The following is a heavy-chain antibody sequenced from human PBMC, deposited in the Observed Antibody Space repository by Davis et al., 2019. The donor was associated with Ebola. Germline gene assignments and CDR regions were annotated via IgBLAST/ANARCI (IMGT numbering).Heavy chain of an antibody. CDR2: ISSSSSYI. D-gene: IGHD6-13*01. CDR1: GFTFDDYA. CDR3: ASEGMAAAVCFDY. V-gene: IGHV3-21*01. Sequence: PGGSLRLSCAASGFTFDDYAMHWVRQAPGKGLEWVSSISSSSSYIYYADSVKGRFTISRDNAKNSLYLQMNSLRAEDTAVYYCASEGMAAAVCFDYWGQGTLVTVSS. J-gene: IGHJ4*02.